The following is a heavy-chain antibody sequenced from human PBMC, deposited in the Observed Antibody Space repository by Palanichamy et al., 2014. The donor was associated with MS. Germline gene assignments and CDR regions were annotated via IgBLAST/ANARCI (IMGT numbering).Heavy chain of an antibody. Sequence: QVTLKESGPVLVKPTETLTLTCTVSGFSLNNARMGVTWIRQSPGRALEWLAHIFSNDEKSYNTSLKTRLTITKDTSKSQVVLTMTNMDPVDTATYYCARIRHFDYLPLDHWGQGILVTVSS. CDR1: GFSLNNARMG. J-gene: IGHJ4*02. V-gene: IGHV2-26*01. D-gene: IGHD3-9*01. CDR2: IFSNDEK. CDR3: ARIRHFDYLPLDH.